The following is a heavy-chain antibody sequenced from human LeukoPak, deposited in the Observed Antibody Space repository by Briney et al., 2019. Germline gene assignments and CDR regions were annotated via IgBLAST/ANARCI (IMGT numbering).Heavy chain of an antibody. CDR3: ARGAGVYSSSWYWFDY. Sequence: PGGSLRLSCAASGFTFSSYEMNWVRQAPGKGLEWVSCISSSGSTIYYADSVKGRFTISRDNAKNSLYLQMNSLRAEDTAVYYCARGAGVYSSSWYWFDYWGQGTLVTVSS. CDR1: GFTFSSYE. J-gene: IGHJ4*02. CDR2: ISSSGSTI. V-gene: IGHV3-48*03. D-gene: IGHD6-13*01.